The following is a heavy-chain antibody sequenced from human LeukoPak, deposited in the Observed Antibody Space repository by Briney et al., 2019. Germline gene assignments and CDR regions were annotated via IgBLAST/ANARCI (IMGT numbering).Heavy chain of an antibody. D-gene: IGHD1-26*01. J-gene: IGHJ4*02. Sequence: SETLSLTCTVSGGSISSHYGSWIRQPPGEGLEWIGSVYYSGSTDYNPSLKTRVTMSVDTSTNQFSLKLNSVTAADTAVYFCARERMGARTFDYWGQGTLVTVSS. CDR2: VYYSGST. V-gene: IGHV4-59*11. CDR1: GGSISSHY. CDR3: ARERMGARTFDY.